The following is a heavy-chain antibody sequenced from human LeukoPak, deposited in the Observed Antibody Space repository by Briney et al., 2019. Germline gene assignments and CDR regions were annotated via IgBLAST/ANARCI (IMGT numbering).Heavy chain of an antibody. CDR2: IYYSGST. CDR3: ASRGRQTTGFDY. D-gene: IGHD3-10*01. Sequence: SETLSHTCTVSGGSVSSGSYYWSWIRQPPGKGLEWIGYIYYSGSTNYNPSLKSRVTISVDTSKNQFSLKLSSVTAADTAVYYCASRGRQTTGFDYWGQGTLVTVSS. CDR1: GGSVSSGSYY. V-gene: IGHV4-61*01. J-gene: IGHJ4*02.